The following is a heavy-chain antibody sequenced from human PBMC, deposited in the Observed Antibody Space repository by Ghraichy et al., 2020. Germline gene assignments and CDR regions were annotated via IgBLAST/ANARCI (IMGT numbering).Heavy chain of an antibody. D-gene: IGHD2-15*01. CDR3: AREYCSGGRCYFGTGGSHFDY. Sequence: GESLNISCAASGFTFNNYWMHWVRQAPGKGLVWVSRIKSDGSSTTYADSVKGRFTISRDNAKNTLYLQMNSLRAEDTAVYYCAREYCSGGRCYFGTGGSHFDYWGQGTLVTVSS. V-gene: IGHV3-74*01. CDR2: IKSDGSST. J-gene: IGHJ4*02. CDR1: GFTFNNYW.